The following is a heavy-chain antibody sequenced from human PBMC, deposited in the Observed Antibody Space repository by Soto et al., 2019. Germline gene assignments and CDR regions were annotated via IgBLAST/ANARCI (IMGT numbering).Heavy chain of an antibody. CDR1: GFTLSRHT. CDR2: IGSRTSDI. V-gene: IGHV3-21*01. CDR3: VRDYYDTSGYPNTFDM. D-gene: IGHD6-19*01. J-gene: IGHJ3*02. Sequence: PRGSLRLSCAASGFTLSRHTMNWVRQAPGKGLEWVSFIGSRTSDIYYADSVKGRFTISRDNAKNSLYLDLTRLRAEDTAVYFCVRDYYDTSGYPNTFDMWGQGTMVTVS.